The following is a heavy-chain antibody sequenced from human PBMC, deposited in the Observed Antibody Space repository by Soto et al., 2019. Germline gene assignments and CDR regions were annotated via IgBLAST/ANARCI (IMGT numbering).Heavy chain of an antibody. CDR3: ASEVDIVIVQAAPSTGPGLYYYYAMDV. CDR1: GGTFSSYA. D-gene: IGHD2-2*01. Sequence: SVKVSCKASGGTFSSYAISWVRQAPGQGLEWMGGIIPIFGTANYAQKFQGRVTITADESTSTAYMELSSLRSEDTAVYYCASEVDIVIVQAAPSTGPGLYYYYAMDVWGQGTTVTVSS. V-gene: IGHV1-69*13. J-gene: IGHJ6*02. CDR2: IIPIFGTA.